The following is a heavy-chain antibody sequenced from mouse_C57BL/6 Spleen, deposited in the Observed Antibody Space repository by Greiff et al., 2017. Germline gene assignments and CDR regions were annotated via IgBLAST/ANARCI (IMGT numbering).Heavy chain of an antibody. Sequence: VQLQQPGAELVKPGASVKLSCKASGYTFTSYWMQWVKQRPGQGLEWIGEIDPSDSYTNYNQKFKGKATLTVDTSSSTAYMQLSSLTSEDSAVYYCARAPYYGSRGGFAYWGQGTLVTVSA. CDR3: ARAPYYGSRGGFAY. J-gene: IGHJ3*01. CDR2: IDPSDSYT. D-gene: IGHD1-1*01. V-gene: IGHV1-50*01. CDR1: GYTFTSYW.